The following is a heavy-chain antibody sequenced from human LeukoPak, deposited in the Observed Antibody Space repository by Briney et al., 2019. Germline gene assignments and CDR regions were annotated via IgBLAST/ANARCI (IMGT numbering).Heavy chain of an antibody. CDR2: MIPIFGTA. CDR1: GGTFSSYA. D-gene: IGHD2-2*01. Sequence: GASVKVSCKASGGTFSSYAISWVRQAPGQGLEWMGGMIPIFGTANYAQKFQGRVTITADESTSTAYMELSSLRSEDTAVYYCARVVVVPAAIPNPYYYYYYMDVWGKGTTVTVSS. CDR3: ARVVVVPAAIPNPYYYYYYMDV. V-gene: IGHV1-69*13. J-gene: IGHJ6*03.